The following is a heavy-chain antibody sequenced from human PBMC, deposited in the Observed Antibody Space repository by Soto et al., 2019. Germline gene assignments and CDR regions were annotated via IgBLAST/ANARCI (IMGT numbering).Heavy chain of an antibody. CDR2: IYYSGST. CDR3: ARESYYGSGAAVVAY. V-gene: IGHV4-59*01. D-gene: IGHD3-10*01. CDR1: GGSISSYY. Sequence: SETLSLTCTVSGGSISSYYWSWIRQRPGKGLEWIGNIYYSGSTSYNPSLNSRVTMSVDTSKNQFSLKVNSVTAADTAVYYCARESYYGSGAAVVAYWGQGTRLTVAP. J-gene: IGHJ4*02.